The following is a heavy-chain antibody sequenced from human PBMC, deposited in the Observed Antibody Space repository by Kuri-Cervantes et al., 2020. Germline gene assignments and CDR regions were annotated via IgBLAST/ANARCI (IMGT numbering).Heavy chain of an antibody. V-gene: IGHV3-23*01. D-gene: IGHD6-19*01. Sequence: GESLKISCAASGFTFNKYDMTWVRQAPGKGLEWVSAISSSGGSTYYADSVKGRFTISRDNSKNTLYLQMNSLSAEDTAVYYCATAATVTGLFDYWGQGTLVTVSS. CDR2: ISSSGGST. J-gene: IGHJ4*02. CDR1: GFTFNKYD. CDR3: ATAATVTGLFDY.